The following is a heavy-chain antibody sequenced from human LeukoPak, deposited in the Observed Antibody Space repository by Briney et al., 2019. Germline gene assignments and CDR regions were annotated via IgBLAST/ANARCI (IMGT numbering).Heavy chain of an antibody. V-gene: IGHV3-23*01. CDR1: GFSFSSCG. D-gene: IGHD2-2*01. CDR3: AKRGDCSGTCTYDY. Sequence: PGGSLRLSCAASGFSFSSCGIQWVRQAPGKGLEWVSIVGGSGVKTYYADSVKGRFTISRDNSKNTVYLQMNSLRAEDTAVYYCAKRGDCSGTCTYDYWGQGTLVTVSS. CDR2: VGGSGVKT. J-gene: IGHJ4*02.